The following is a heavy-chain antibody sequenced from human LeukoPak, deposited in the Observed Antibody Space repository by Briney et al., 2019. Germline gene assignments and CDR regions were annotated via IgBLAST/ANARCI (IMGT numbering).Heavy chain of an antibody. J-gene: IGHJ4*02. D-gene: IGHD2-15*01. CDR3: ARGPYCSGGTCYSQFLDH. CDR1: GYTFTKYG. V-gene: IGHV1-18*01. CDR2: ISAYNGDT. Sequence: ASVKVSCKASGYTFTKYGITWVRQAPGQGLEWMGWISAYNGDTTYAQNLQGRVTMTTDTSTSTAYMELRSLTSGDTAVYYCARGPYCSGGTCYSQFLDHWGQGTLVTVSS.